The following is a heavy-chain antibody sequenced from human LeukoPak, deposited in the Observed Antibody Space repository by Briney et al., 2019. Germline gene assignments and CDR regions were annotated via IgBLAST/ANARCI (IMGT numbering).Heavy chain of an antibody. V-gene: IGHV4-59*01. Sequence: SETLSLTCTVSGGSISSYYWSWIRQPPGKGLEWIGYIYYSGSTNYNPSLKSRVTISVDTSENQFSLKLSSVTAADTAVYYCARGGHSSSWYGYYYMDVWGKGTTVTVSS. J-gene: IGHJ6*03. D-gene: IGHD6-13*01. CDR3: ARGGHSSSWYGYYYMDV. CDR1: GGSISSYY. CDR2: IYYSGST.